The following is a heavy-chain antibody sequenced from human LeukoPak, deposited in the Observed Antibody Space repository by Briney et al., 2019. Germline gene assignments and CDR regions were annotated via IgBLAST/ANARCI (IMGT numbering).Heavy chain of an antibody. CDR2: ISSSSSTI. CDR3: ARARDFWSGYFVDY. D-gene: IGHD3-3*01. V-gene: IGHV3-48*04. Sequence: PGGSLRLSCAASGFTFSSYSMNWVRQAPGKGLEWVSYISSSSSTIYYEDSVKGRFTISRDNAKNSLYLQMNSLRAEDTAVYYCARARDFWSGYFVDYWGQGTLVTVSS. CDR1: GFTFSSYS. J-gene: IGHJ4*02.